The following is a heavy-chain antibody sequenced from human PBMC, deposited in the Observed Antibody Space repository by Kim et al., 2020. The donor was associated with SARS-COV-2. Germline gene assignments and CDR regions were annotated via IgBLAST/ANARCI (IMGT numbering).Heavy chain of an antibody. V-gene: IGHV4-61*01. D-gene: IGHD5-18*01. Sequence: SETLSLTCTVSGGSVSSGSYYWSWIRQPPGKGLEWIGYIYYSGSTNYNPSLKSRVTISVDTSKNQFSLKLSSVTAADTAVYYCARAYSYGRVGLDYWGQGTLVTVSS. CDR1: GGSVSSGSYY. CDR2: IYYSGST. CDR3: ARAYSYGRVGLDY. J-gene: IGHJ4*02.